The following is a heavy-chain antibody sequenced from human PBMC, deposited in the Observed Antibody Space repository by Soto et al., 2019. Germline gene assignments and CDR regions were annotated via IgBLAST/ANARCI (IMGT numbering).Heavy chain of an antibody. V-gene: IGHV4-34*01. Sequence: QVQLQQWGAGLLKPSETLSLTCAVYGGSFSGYYWSWIRQPPGKGLEWIGEINHSGSTNYNPSLKSRVTKSVDTSKNQFSLKLSSVTAADTAVYYCARGTTVTTRGKTTRRYFDLWGRGTLVTVSS. D-gene: IGHD4-17*01. CDR1: GGSFSGYY. CDR3: ARGTTVTTRGKTTRRYFDL. J-gene: IGHJ2*01. CDR2: INHSGST.